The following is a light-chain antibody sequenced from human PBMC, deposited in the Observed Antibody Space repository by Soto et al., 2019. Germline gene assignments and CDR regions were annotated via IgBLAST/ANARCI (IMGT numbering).Light chain of an antibody. V-gene: IGKV3-20*01. CDR3: KQYSRSPYA. Sequence: PGEKATLSCRASQSVSGNYLAWYQHQPGRAPRLLINAASDRVPGIPDRFVGSGSGTDFTLTITRLEPEDFATYYYKQYSRSPYAFGPGTKLEVK. CDR1: QSVSGNY. CDR2: AAS. J-gene: IGKJ1*01.